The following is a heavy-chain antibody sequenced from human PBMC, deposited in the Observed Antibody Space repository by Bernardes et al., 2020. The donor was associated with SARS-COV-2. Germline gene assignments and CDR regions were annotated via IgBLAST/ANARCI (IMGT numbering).Heavy chain of an antibody. D-gene: IGHD2-15*01. Sequence: SETLSLTCTVSGDSISSGDYYWSWLRPPPGKGLEWIGYIFVSGRTYFNPSLQSRVSMSIDASKNQFSLKLTSVTAADTAVYFCAREFRDIRALFDYWGQGILVTVSS. CDR3: AREFRDIRALFDY. CDR1: GDSISSGDYY. CDR2: IFVSGRT. J-gene: IGHJ4*02. V-gene: IGHV4-30-4*01.